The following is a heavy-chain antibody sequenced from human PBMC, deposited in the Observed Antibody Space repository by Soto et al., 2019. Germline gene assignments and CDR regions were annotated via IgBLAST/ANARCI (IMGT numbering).Heavy chain of an antibody. CDR1: GGSISSYY. J-gene: IGHJ4*02. Sequence: PSETLSLTCTVSGGSISSYYLSWIRQPPGKGLEWIGYIYYSGSTNYNPSLKSRVTISVDTSKNQFSLKLSSVIAADTAVYYCASMGATPRYFDYWGQGTLVTVSS. D-gene: IGHD1-26*01. CDR2: IYYSGST. V-gene: IGHV4-59*01. CDR3: ASMGATPRYFDY.